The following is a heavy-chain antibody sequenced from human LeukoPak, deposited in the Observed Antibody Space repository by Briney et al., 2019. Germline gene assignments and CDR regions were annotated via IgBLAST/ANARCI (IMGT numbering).Heavy chain of an antibody. CDR3: AREHSGYDS. V-gene: IGHV1-46*01. CDR1: GYTFTNYY. CDR2: FNPSGGST. Sequence: ASVKVSCKASGYTFTNYYMHWVRQAPGQGLEWMGIFNPSGGSTNNAQKFQGRVTMTRDTSTSTVYMELSSLRSEDTAVYYCAREHSGYDSWGQGTLLTVSS. D-gene: IGHD5-12*01. J-gene: IGHJ5*02.